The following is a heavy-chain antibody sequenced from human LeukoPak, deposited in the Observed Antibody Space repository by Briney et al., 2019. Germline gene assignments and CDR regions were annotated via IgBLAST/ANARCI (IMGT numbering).Heavy chain of an antibody. CDR3: ARVGSYNFDY. CDR1: GGSISSSSYY. Sequence: SETLSLTCTVSGGSISSSSYYWGWIRQPPGKGLEWIGSIYYSGSTYYNPSLKSRVTISVDTSKNQFSLKVSSVTAADTAVYYCARVGSYNFDYWGQGTLVIVSS. J-gene: IGHJ4*02. D-gene: IGHD1-26*01. V-gene: IGHV4-39*07. CDR2: IYYSGST.